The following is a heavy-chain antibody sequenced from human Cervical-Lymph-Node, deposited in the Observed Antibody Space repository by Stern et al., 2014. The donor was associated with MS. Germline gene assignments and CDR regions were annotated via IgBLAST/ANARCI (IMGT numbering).Heavy chain of an antibody. Sequence: EDQLVESGPEVKRPGESLKISCQASGYTFTSYWIGWVRQMPGKGLEWTAIIFPGGSDIRYSPSSQGQVTTSADKPSSPASLQWNNLKASDTAIYYCARQRYFDYWGQGTLVTVSS. V-gene: IGHV5-51*01. J-gene: IGHJ4*02. CDR1: GYTFTSYW. CDR2: IFPGGSDI. CDR3: ARQRYFDY.